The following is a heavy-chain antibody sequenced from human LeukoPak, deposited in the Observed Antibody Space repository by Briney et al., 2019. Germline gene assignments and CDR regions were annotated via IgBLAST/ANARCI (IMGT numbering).Heavy chain of an antibody. V-gene: IGHV1-24*01. CDR1: GYTLTELS. J-gene: IGHJ6*04. CDR2: FHPEDGET. Sequence: ASVKVSCKVSGYTLTELSMHWVRQAPGKGLEWMGGFHPEDGETIYAQNFQGRVTITEDTSTDTAYMELSSLRSEDTAVYYCATDLSYGMDVWGKGTTVTVSS. CDR3: ATDLSYGMDV.